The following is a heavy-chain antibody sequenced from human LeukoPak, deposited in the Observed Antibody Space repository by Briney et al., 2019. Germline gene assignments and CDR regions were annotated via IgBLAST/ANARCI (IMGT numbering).Heavy chain of an antibody. CDR1: GATFNRYV. V-gene: IGHV1-69*13. CDR2: IIPTLGTS. CDR3: SRDGDPYDHVWGTYPPGMYYFDY. Sequence: SVKVSCKASGATFNRYVISWVRQAPGQGLEWVGGIIPTLGTSGYAENFQGRVTITADESTSTVYMELSNLRSEGTAVYYCSRDGDPYDHVWGTYPPGMYYFDYWGQGTLVTVSS. D-gene: IGHD3-16*02. J-gene: IGHJ4*02.